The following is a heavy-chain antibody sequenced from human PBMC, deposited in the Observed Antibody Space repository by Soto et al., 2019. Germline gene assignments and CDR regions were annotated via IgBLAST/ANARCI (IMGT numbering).Heavy chain of an antibody. CDR1: GFAFRDYE. J-gene: IGHJ6*02. Sequence: QSGGSLRLSCIWSGFAFRDYEMNWVRQAPGKGLEWVAYISSGAFTIYYADSVRGRFTVSRDNAKNSLYLQMNSLRDEDAAVYYCARTSSIETVHYCGMDVCGQGTTVTVSS. CDR3: ARTSSIETVHYCGMDV. V-gene: IGHV3-48*03. D-gene: IGHD2-15*01. CDR2: ISSGAFTI.